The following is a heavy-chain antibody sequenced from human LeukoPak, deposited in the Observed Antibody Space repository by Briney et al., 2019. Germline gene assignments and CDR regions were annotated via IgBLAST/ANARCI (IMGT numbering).Heavy chain of an antibody. Sequence: GESLKISCRGSGYSFTNYWIGWVRQMPGKGLEWMGIIYPGDSDTRYSPSFQGLVTISADKSISTAYLQWSSLKASDTAMYYCAICGATKYYYYSGMDVWGQGTTVTVSS. CDR2: IYPGDSDT. CDR1: GYSFTNYW. J-gene: IGHJ6*02. V-gene: IGHV5-51*01. CDR3: AICGATKYYYYSGMDV. D-gene: IGHD5-24*01.